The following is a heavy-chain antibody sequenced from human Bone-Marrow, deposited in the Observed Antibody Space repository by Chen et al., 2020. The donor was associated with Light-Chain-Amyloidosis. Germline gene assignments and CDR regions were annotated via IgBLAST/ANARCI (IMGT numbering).Heavy chain of an antibody. J-gene: IGHJ6*02. CDR2: IGGSCGST. Sequence: LESGGGLIQPGGSLRLSCAASGFTFNTYALSWVRQAPGKGLEWVSGIGGSCGSTYYADSVKSRFTISRDNSKNTLYLQMNSLRAEDTAVYYCAKRPPYPSIYGMDVWGQGTTVTVSS. V-gene: IGHV3-23*01. D-gene: IGHD2-21*01. CDR3: AKRPPYPSIYGMDV. CDR1: GFTFNTYA.